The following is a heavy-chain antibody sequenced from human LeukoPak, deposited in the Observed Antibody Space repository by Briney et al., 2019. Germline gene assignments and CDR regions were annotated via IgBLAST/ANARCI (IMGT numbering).Heavy chain of an antibody. V-gene: IGHV3-11*04. J-gene: IGHJ5*02. CDR1: GFTFSDYY. Sequence: GGSLRLSCAGSGFTFSDYYMSWIRQAPGKGLERVSYISSSGSSIYYADSVKGRFTISRDNAKSSLYLQMNSLRAEDTAVYFCARAVLLWFGELSPQVGWFDPWGQGTLLTVSS. D-gene: IGHD3-10*01. CDR3: ARAVLLWFGELSPQVGWFDP. CDR2: ISSSGSSI.